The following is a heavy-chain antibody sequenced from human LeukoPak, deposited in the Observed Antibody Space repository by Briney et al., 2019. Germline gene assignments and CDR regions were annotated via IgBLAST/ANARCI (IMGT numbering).Heavy chain of an antibody. J-gene: IGHJ4*02. CDR2: IYWDNDT. CDR1: GFPLSTSGVA. V-gene: IGHV2-5*02. Sequence: ESGPTLVKPPQTLTLTCTFSGFPLSTSGVAVGWIRQPPGKALEWLALIYWDNDTRYSPYLKSRLTITKDTSKNQVVLTMTNMDPEDTATYYCAHSSLSVHTFDYWGQGTLVTVSS. CDR3: AHSSLSVHTFDY. D-gene: IGHD5/OR15-5a*01.